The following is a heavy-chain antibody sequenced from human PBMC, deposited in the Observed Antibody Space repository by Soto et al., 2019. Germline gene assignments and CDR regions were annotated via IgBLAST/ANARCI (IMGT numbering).Heavy chain of an antibody. CDR2: ISGSGGAT. CDR1: GFTFSSYA. D-gene: IGHD3-22*01. J-gene: IGHJ6*02. CDR3: AKNQVYDRIPMGYGMDV. Sequence: EVQLLESGGGLVQPGGSLRLSCAASGFTFSSYAMSWVRQAPGKGLEWVSSISGSGGATYYADSVKGRFTISRDNSKNTLYLQMNSLRAEDTAVYYCAKNQVYDRIPMGYGMDVWGQGTTVTVSS. V-gene: IGHV3-23*01.